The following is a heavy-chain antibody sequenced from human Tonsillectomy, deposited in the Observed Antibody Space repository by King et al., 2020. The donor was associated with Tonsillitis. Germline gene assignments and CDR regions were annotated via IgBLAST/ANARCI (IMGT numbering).Heavy chain of an antibody. CDR2: ISGSGGST. CDR3: AKGYDSSGYYPRGPFILDY. V-gene: IGHV3-23*04. Sequence: VQLVESGGGLVQPGGSLRLSCAASGFTFSSYAMSWVRQAPGKGLEWVSAISGSGGSTYYADSVKGRFTISRDNSKNTLYLQMNSLRAEDTAVYYCAKGYDSSGYYPRGPFILDYWGQGTLVTVSS. CDR1: GFTFSSYA. D-gene: IGHD3-22*01. J-gene: IGHJ4*02.